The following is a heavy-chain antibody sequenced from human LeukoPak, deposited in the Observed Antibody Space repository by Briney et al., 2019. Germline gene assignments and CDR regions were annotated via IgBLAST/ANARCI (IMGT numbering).Heavy chain of an antibody. Sequence: GGSLRLSCAASGFTFSNYAMHWVRQAPGKGLEWVSVILYDGSNKYYADSVKGRFTISRDNSKNTLYLQMNSLRAEDTAVYYCAKSSLRYFDWLGDVWGKGTTVTVSS. J-gene: IGHJ6*04. CDR2: ILYDGSNK. CDR1: GFTFSNYA. CDR3: AKSSLRYFDWLGDV. V-gene: IGHV3-30*18. D-gene: IGHD3-9*01.